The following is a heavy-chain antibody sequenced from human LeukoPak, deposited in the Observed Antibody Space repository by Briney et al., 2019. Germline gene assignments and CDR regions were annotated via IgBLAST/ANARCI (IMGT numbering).Heavy chain of an antibody. CDR2: INDSGSS. V-gene: IGHV4-34*01. D-gene: IGHD6-13*01. J-gene: IGHJ4*02. CDR1: GGSFGGYY. Sequence: SETLSLTCAVYGGSFGGYYWSWIRQPPGKGLEWIGEINDSGSSNYNPSLKSRVTISVDTSKNQFSLKLSSVTAADTAVYYCARGGSWHYYFDYWGQGTLVTVSS. CDR3: ARGGSWHYYFDY.